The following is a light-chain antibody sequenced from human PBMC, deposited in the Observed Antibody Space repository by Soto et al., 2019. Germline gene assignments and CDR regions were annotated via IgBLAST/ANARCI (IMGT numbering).Light chain of an antibody. V-gene: IGKV3-20*01. CDR1: QFIHSRF. Sequence: EIVLTQSPGTLSLSPGESATLLCRASQFIHSRFLAWYQQKPGQAPRLLIYGASSRATGIPDRFSGSGSGTDFTLTITPLEPDDFVVYFYQQYDSSPITFGQGTRLEIK. J-gene: IGKJ5*01. CDR2: GAS. CDR3: QQYDSSPIT.